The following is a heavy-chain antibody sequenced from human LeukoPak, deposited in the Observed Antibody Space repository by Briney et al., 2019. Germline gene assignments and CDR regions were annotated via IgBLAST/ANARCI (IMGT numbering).Heavy chain of an antibody. CDR1: GGSISSYY. CDR2: IYYSGST. D-gene: IGHD5-12*01. V-gene: IGHV4-59*08. J-gene: IGHJ4*02. CDR3: ASGYSGYDPFFDY. Sequence: SETLSLTCTVSGGSISSYYWSWIRQPPGKGLEWIGYIYYSGSTNYNPSLKSRVTISVDTSKNQFSLKLSTVTAADTAVYYCASGYSGYDPFFDYWGQGTLVTVSS.